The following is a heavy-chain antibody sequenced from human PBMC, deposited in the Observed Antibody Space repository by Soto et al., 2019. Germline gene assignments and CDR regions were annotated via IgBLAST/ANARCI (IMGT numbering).Heavy chain of an antibody. CDR2: INSDGSRT. J-gene: IGHJ4*02. V-gene: IGHV3-74*01. CDR3: ARALTYYYDIDY. CDR1: GFTFSSYW. D-gene: IGHD3-22*01. Sequence: EVQLVESGGGLVQPGGSLRLSCAASGFTFSSYWMHWVRQAPGKGLVCVSRINSDGSRTTYADSVKGRFTISRDNAKNMLQLQMNSLRAEDTAVYYCARALTYYYDIDYWGQGTLVTVSS.